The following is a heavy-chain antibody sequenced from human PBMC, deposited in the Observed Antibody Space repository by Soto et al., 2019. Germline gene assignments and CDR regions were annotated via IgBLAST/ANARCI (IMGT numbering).Heavy chain of an antibody. CDR3: ARDRWGGGRDMDV. CDR1: GFTFSTYW. J-gene: IGHJ6*02. CDR2: INSDGSST. Sequence: EVQLVESGGGLVQPGGSLRLSCAASGFTFSTYWIHWVRQAPGKGLVWVSRINSDGSSTNYADSVKGRFTISRGNAKNTLFLQMNSLRAEDTAVYYCARDRWGGGRDMDVWGQGTTVTVSS. V-gene: IGHV3-74*01. D-gene: IGHD3-10*01.